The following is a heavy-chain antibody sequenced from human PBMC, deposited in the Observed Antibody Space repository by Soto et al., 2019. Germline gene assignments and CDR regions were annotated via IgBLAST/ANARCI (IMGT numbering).Heavy chain of an antibody. J-gene: IGHJ6*02. CDR3: ACIFSGGYGYGFYYYGMDV. CDR1: GGSISSSSYY. CDR2: IYYSGST. D-gene: IGHD5-18*01. V-gene: IGHV4-39*01. Sequence: SETLSLTCTVSGGSISSSSYYWGWIRQPPGKGLEWIGSIYYSGSTYYNPSHKSRVTISVDTSKNQFSLKLSSVTAADTAVYYCACIFSGGYGYGFYYYGMDVWGQGTTVTVSS.